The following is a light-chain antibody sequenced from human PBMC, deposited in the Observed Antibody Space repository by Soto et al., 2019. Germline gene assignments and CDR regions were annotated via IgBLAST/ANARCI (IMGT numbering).Light chain of an antibody. Sequence: QSALTQPASVSGSPGQSITISCTGTSSDVGAYNSVAWYQHNPGKAPKLMIYDVSNRPSGVSSRFSGSKSANTASLSISGLQADDEADYYCSSYTSSSTLVFGTGTKPTVL. CDR2: DVS. CDR1: SSDVGAYNS. J-gene: IGLJ1*01. V-gene: IGLV2-14*01. CDR3: SSYTSSSTLV.